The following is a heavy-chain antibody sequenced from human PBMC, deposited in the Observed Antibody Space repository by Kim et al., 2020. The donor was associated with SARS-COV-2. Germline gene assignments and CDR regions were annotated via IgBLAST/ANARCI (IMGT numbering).Heavy chain of an antibody. CDR3: ARSNGAGDWFDP. Sequence: YKAASVEGRFTISRDNSKTTLDLQSNSLRAEDTAVYYCARSNGAGDWFDPWGQGTLVTVSS. J-gene: IGHJ5*02. V-gene: IGHV3-30*07. D-gene: IGHD2-8*01.